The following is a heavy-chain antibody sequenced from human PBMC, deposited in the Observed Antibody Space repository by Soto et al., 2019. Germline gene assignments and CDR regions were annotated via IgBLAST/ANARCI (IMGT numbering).Heavy chain of an antibody. Sequence: GGSLRLSCAASGFTFSSYAMSWVRQAPGKGLEWVAAISDSGSSKYYADSVKGRFTISRDNSKNTLYLQMNSLRAADTAVYYCARARIHFWSGYPPLRDAFDIWGQGTMVTVSS. V-gene: IGHV3-23*01. CDR3: ARARIHFWSGYPPLRDAFDI. J-gene: IGHJ3*02. CDR2: ISDSGSSK. CDR1: GFTFSSYA. D-gene: IGHD3-3*02.